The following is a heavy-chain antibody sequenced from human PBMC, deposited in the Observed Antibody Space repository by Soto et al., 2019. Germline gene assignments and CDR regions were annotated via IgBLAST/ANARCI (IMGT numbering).Heavy chain of an antibody. CDR1: GGTFSSYA. CDR2: IIPIFGTA. V-gene: IGHV1-69*13. D-gene: IGHD3-22*01. Sequence: SVKVSCKASGGTFSSYAISWVRQAPGPGLEWMGGIIPIFGTANYAQKFQGRVTITADESTSTAYMELSSLRSEDTAVYYCAGDRLGYYDTNGYYYGMDVWGQGTTVTVSS. J-gene: IGHJ6*02. CDR3: AGDRLGYYDTNGYYYGMDV.